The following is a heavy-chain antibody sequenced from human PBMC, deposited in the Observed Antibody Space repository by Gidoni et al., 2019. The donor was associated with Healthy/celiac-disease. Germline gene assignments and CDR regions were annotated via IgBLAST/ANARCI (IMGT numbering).Heavy chain of an antibody. CDR3: ARGGMITFGGVIAAFGY. J-gene: IGHJ4*02. V-gene: IGHV1-8*01. Sequence: QVQLVQSGAEVKKPGASVKVSCKASGYTFTSYDINWVRQATGQGLEWMGWMNPNSGNTGYAQKFQGRVTMTRNTSRSTAYMELSSLRSEDTAVYYCARGGMITFGGVIAAFGYWGQGTLVTVSS. D-gene: IGHD3-16*02. CDR1: GYTFTSYD. CDR2: MNPNSGNT.